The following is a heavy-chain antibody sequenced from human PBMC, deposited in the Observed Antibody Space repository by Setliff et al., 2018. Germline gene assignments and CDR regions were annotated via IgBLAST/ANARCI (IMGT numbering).Heavy chain of an antibody. CDR3: ARENGYCSGGACYFMFDY. CDR2: IHFSGTT. Sequence: SETLYLTCTVSDGSSSSHYWSWIRQPPGKGLEWIGYIHFSGTTNYNPSLKSRVTLSLDTSKNQFSLELSSVTAADTAMYYCARENGYCSGGACYFMFDYWGQGTLVTVSS. D-gene: IGHD2-15*01. CDR1: DGSSSSHY. V-gene: IGHV4-59*11. J-gene: IGHJ4*02.